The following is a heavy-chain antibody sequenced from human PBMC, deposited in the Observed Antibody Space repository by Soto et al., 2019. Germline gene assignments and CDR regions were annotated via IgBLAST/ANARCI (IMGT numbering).Heavy chain of an antibody. CDR1: GFTFSGSA. J-gene: IGHJ4*02. V-gene: IGHV3-73*01. CDR3: TRHMPVGATTPGYDY. CDR2: IRSKANSHAT. D-gene: IGHD1-26*01. Sequence: GGSLRLSCAASGFTFSGSAMHWVRQASGKGLEWVGRIRSKANSHATAYAASVKGRFTISRDDSKNTAYLQMNSLKTEDTAVYYCTRHMPVGATTPGYDYWGQGTLVTVSS.